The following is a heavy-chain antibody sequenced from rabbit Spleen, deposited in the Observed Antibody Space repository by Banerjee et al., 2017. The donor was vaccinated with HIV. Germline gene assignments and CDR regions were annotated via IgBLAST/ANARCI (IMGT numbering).Heavy chain of an antibody. CDR3: ARDLVGVIGWNFYL. CDR1: GFSLFSYW. V-gene: IGHV1S40*01. D-gene: IGHD1-1*01. J-gene: IGHJ3*01. Sequence: QSLEESGGGLVKPGGTLTLTCKASGFSLFSYWMCWVRQPPGKGPEWIACIGAGVSSTTYYATWAKGRFTISKTSSTTVTLQMTSLTAADRAAYFCARDLVGVIGWNFYLWGQGTLVTVS. CDR2: IGAGVSSTT.